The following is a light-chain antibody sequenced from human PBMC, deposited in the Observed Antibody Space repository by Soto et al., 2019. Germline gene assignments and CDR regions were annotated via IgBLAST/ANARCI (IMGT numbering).Light chain of an antibody. J-gene: IGLJ1*01. CDR3: CSYAGGPYV. V-gene: IGLV2-11*01. CDR2: DVS. CDR1: SSDVGGYNY. Sequence: QSALTQPRSVSGSPGQSVASCCTGASSDVGGYNYVSWYQQHPGKAPKVMIYDVSKRPSGVPDRFSGSKSGNTASLTISGLQAEDEADYYCCSYAGGPYVFGTGTKVTVL.